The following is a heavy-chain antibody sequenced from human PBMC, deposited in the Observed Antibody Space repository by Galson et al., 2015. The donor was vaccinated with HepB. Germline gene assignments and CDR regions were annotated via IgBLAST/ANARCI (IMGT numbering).Heavy chain of an antibody. CDR1: GFTFSSYA. V-gene: IGHV3-23*01. CDR3: AKSPKRYDFWSGRLYMDV. Sequence: SLRLSCAASGFTFSSYAMSWVRQAPGKGLEWVSAISGSGGSTYYADSVKGRFTISRDNSKNTLYLQMNSLRAEDTAVYYCAKSPKRYDFWSGRLYMDVWGKGTTVTVSS. D-gene: IGHD3-3*01. CDR2: ISGSGGST. J-gene: IGHJ6*03.